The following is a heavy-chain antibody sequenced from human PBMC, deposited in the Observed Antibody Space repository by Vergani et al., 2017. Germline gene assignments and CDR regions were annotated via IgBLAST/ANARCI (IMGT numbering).Heavy chain of an antibody. Sequence: QVQLQESGPGLVKPSETLSLTCTVSGGSISRYYWSWIRQPPGKGLEWIGYIYYSGSTNYNPSLKSRVTISVDTSKNQFSLKLSSVTAADTAVYYCARSEGYSYGYKYYYYGMDVWGQGTTVTVSS. CDR2: IYYSGST. CDR1: GGSISRYY. V-gene: IGHV4-59*01. J-gene: IGHJ6*02. D-gene: IGHD5-18*01. CDR3: ARSEGYSYGYKYYYYGMDV.